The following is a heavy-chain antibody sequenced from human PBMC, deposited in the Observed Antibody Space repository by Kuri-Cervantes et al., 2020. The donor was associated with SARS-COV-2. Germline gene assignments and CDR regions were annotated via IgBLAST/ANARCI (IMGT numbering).Heavy chain of an antibody. Sequence: GGSLRLSCAASGFTFSNAWMSWVRQAPGKGLEWVSYISSSSSTIYYAESVRGRFTISRDNVKNSLYLQMNSLRAEDTAVYYCARDPDITMPPGAFDIWGHGTMVTVSS. J-gene: IGHJ3*02. CDR3: ARDPDITMPPGAFDI. V-gene: IGHV3-48*01. D-gene: IGHD5-18*01. CDR1: GFTFSNAW. CDR2: ISSSSSTI.